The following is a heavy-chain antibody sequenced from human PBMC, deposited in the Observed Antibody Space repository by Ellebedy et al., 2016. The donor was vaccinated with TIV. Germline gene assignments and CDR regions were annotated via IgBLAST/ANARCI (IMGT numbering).Heavy chain of an antibody. CDR2: ISYTGTT. CDR1: GGSISNDF. CDR3: ASGSGDGANFYFDY. V-gene: IGHV4-59*01. J-gene: IGHJ4*02. D-gene: IGHD5-24*01. Sequence: MPGGSLRLSCSVSGGSISNDFWSWIRQPPGKGLEWIGFISYTGTTKTNPSLRSRVTITIDTSRNQFSLKLTSVTAVDTAMYYCASGSGDGANFYFDYWGQGTLVTVAS.